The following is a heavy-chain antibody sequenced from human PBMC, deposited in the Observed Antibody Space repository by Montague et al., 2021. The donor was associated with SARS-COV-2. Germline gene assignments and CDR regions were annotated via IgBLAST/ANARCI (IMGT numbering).Heavy chain of an antibody. D-gene: IGHD5-12*01. CDR3: ARGAGRGSGYGKYYYYYYGMDV. J-gene: IGHJ6*02. CDR1: GGSISSYY. Sequence: SETLSLTCTVSGGSISSYYWSWIRQPPGKGLEWIGYIYYSGSTNYNPSLTSRVTISVDTSKNQFSLKLSSVTAADTAVYYCARGAGRGSGYGKYYYYYYGMDVWGQGTTVTVSS. CDR2: IYYSGST. V-gene: IGHV4-59*01.